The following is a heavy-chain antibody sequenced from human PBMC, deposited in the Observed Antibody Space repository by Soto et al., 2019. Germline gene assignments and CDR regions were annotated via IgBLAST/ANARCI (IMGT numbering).Heavy chain of an antibody. V-gene: IGHV3-48*02. CDR2: ISGSSQTI. CDR1: GFIFNTYS. J-gene: IGHJ4*02. D-gene: IGHD2-15*01. Sequence: GGSLRLSCAASGFIFNTYSMNWVRQAPGKGLEWVSYISGSSQTIFYADSVRGRFTISRDNANNSTYLQMVSLRDEDTAVYYCARTLSWRRGPFDSWGQGTLVTVSS. CDR3: ARTLSWRRGPFDS.